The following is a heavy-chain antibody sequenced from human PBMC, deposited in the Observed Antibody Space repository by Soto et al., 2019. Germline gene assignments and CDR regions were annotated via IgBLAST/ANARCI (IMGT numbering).Heavy chain of an antibody. V-gene: IGHV4-38-2*02. J-gene: IGHJ5*02. CDR2: IYHSGST. CDR1: GYSISSGYY. D-gene: IGHD1-26*01. Sequence: SETLSLTCAVSGYSISSGYYWGWLRQPPGKGLEWIGSIYHSGSTYYNPSLKSRVTISVDTSKNQFSLKLSSVTAADTAVYYCARDLGAIVGTFDPWGQGTLVTVSS. CDR3: ARDLGAIVGTFDP.